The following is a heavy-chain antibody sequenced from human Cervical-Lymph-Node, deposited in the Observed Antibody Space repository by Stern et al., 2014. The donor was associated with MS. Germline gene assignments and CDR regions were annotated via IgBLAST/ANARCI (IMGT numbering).Heavy chain of an antibody. CDR2: IWYDGSNK. Sequence: VQLEASGGGVVQPGRSLRLSCAASGFTFSSYGMHWVRPDPGKGLGWVAVIWYDGSNKYYADSVKGRFTISRDNSKNTLYLQMNSLRAEDTAVYYCARSSSPSPYYYYGMDVWGQGTTVTVSS. CDR1: GFTFSSYG. J-gene: IGHJ6*02. V-gene: IGHV3-33*01. CDR3: ARSSSPSPYYYYGMDV. D-gene: IGHD6-13*01.